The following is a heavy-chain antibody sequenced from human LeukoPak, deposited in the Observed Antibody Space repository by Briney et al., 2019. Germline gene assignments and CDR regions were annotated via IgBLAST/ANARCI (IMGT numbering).Heavy chain of an antibody. V-gene: IGHV1-18*01. Sequence: ASVKVSCKASGYTFTSYGISWVRQAPGQGLEWMGWISAYNGNTNYAQKLQGRVTMTTDTSTSTAYMELRSLRSDDTAVYYCASYYYGSGSYNYYYYGMDVWGQGTTVTVSS. CDR2: ISAYNGNT. J-gene: IGHJ6*02. D-gene: IGHD3-10*01. CDR1: GYTFTSYG. CDR3: ASYYYGSGSYNYYYYGMDV.